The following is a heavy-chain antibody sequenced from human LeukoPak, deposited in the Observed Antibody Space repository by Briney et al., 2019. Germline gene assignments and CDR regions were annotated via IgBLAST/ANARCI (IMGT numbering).Heavy chain of an antibody. CDR2: INHSGST. V-gene: IGHV4-34*01. D-gene: IGHD2-15*01. J-gene: IGHJ4*02. Sequence: SETLSLTCAVYGGSFSGYYWSWIRQPPGKGLEWIGEINHSGSTNYNPSLKSRVTISVDTSKNQFSLKLSSVTAADTAVYYCARGRCSGGSCYSGFPPYYFDYWGQGTLVTVSS. CDR1: GGSFSGYY. CDR3: ARGRCSGGSCYSGFPPYYFDY.